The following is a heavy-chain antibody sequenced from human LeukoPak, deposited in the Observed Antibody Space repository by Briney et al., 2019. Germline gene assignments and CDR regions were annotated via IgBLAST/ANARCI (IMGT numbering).Heavy chain of an antibody. Sequence: PGGSLRLSCAASGFTFSSYAMSWVRQAPGKGLDLVSAISGSGGSTYYADSVKGRFTISRDNSKNTLYLQMNSLRAEDTAVYYCAKEVGGATTPFDYWGQGTLVTVSS. J-gene: IGHJ4*02. CDR2: ISGSGGST. CDR3: AKEVGGATTPFDY. CDR1: GFTFSSYA. D-gene: IGHD1-26*01. V-gene: IGHV3-23*01.